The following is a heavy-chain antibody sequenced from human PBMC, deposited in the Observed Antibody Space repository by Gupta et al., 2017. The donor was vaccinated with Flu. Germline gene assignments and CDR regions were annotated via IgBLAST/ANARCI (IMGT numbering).Heavy chain of an antibody. V-gene: IGHV2-26*01. J-gene: IGHJ5*02. CDR1: GFSLSNARMG. Sequence: QVTLKESGPVLVKPTETLTLTCTVSGFSLSNARMGVSWIRQPPGKALEWLAHIFSNDEKSYSTSLKSRLTISKDTSKSQVVLTMTNMDPVDTATYYCARVLTGDYGDYSWFDPWCQGTLVTVSS. CDR3: ARVLTGDYGDYSWFDP. CDR2: IFSNDEK. D-gene: IGHD4-17*01.